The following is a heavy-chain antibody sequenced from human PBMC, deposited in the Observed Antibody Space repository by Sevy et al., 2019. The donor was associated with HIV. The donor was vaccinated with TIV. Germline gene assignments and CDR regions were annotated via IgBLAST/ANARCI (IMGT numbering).Heavy chain of an antibody. CDR2: ISYDGNNK. CDR3: ASDYYDGTGYYCPLEY. J-gene: IGHJ4*02. CDR1: GFTFSSYA. V-gene: IGHV3-30*04. D-gene: IGHD3-22*01. Sequence: GGSLRLSCTASGFTFSSYAMYWVRQAPGKGLEWVAVISYDGNNKDYADSVKGGFTISRDNSKYTLFLQMNSLRAEDTAVYYCASDYYDGTGYYCPLEYWGQGTLVTVSS.